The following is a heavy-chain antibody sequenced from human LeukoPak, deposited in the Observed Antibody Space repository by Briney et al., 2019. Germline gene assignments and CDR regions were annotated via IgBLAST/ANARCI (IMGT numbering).Heavy chain of an antibody. CDR3: ARGFGSGSYHNY. D-gene: IGHD3-10*01. V-gene: IGHV4-34*01. Sequence: SETLSLTCTVYGGSFSGYYWSWIRQPSGKGLEWIGEINHSGSTNHNPSLKSRVTISVDTSKNQFSLKLSSVTAADTAVYYCARGFGSGSYHNYWGQGTLVTVSS. CDR1: GGSFSGYY. CDR2: INHSGST. J-gene: IGHJ4*02.